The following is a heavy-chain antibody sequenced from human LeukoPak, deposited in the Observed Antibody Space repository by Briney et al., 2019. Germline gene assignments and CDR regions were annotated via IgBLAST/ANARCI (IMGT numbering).Heavy chain of an antibody. Sequence: SETLSLTCTVSGGSISSSNYYWAWIRQPPGQGLEWIGSIYYRGNAYYNPSLKSRVTISVDTSKNQFSLKLSSVTAADTAVYYCARGVMWLRTGGGGYYYYYMDVWGKGTTVTVSS. CDR2: IYYRGNA. J-gene: IGHJ6*03. CDR3: ARGVMWLRTGGGGYYYYYMDV. D-gene: IGHD5-12*01. V-gene: IGHV4-39*07. CDR1: GGSISSSNYY.